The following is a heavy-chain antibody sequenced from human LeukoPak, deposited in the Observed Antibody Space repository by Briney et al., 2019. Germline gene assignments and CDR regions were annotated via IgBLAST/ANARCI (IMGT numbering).Heavy chain of an antibody. J-gene: IGHJ4*02. CDR3: AKRLSRYSYGFLPDY. CDR2: ISYDGSNK. CDR1: GFTFSSYG. V-gene: IGHV3-30*18. D-gene: IGHD5-18*01. Sequence: GGSLRLSCAASGFTFSSYGMHWVRQAPGKGLEWVAVISYDGSNKYYADSVKGRFTIFRDNSKNTLYLQMNSLRAEDTAVYYCAKRLSRYSYGFLPDYWGQGTLVTVSS.